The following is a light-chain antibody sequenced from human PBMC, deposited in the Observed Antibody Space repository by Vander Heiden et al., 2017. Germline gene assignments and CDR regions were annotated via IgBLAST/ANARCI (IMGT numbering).Light chain of an antibody. V-gene: IGKV3-11*01. Sequence: VVTQSRATLSLSPGERATLSCRASQSVSSYLAWYQQKPGQAPRLLIYDASNRDTVIPARFSGSRYGTDSTLTISSLELEDFAVYYCQRRSNSDPRAFGGGTKLEIK. J-gene: IGKJ4*01. CDR1: QSVSSY. CDR3: QRRSNSDPRA. CDR2: DAS.